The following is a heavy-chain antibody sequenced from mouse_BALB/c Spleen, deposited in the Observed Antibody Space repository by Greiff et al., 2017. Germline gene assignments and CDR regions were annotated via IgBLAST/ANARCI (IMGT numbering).Heavy chain of an antibody. Sequence: VQLQQSGTVLARPGASVKMSCKASGYTFTSYWMHWVKQRPGQGLEWIGAIYPGNSDTSYNQKFKGKAKLTAVTSTSTAYMELSSLTNEDSAVYYCTRYYYGSSCDYWGQGTTLTVSS. CDR2: IYPGNSDT. CDR1: GYTFTSYW. J-gene: IGHJ2*01. CDR3: TRYYYGSSCDY. D-gene: IGHD1-1*01. V-gene: IGHV1-5*01.